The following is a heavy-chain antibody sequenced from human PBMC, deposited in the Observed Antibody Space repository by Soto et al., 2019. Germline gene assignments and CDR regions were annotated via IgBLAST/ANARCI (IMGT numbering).Heavy chain of an antibody. D-gene: IGHD6-6*01. Sequence: SGGSLRLSCAASGFTFSSYAMSWVRQAPGKGLEWVSAISGSGGSTYYADSVKGRFTISRDNSKNTLYPQMNSLRAEDTAVYYCATYGAARPRNYYYGMDVWGQGTTVTVSS. CDR1: GFTFSSYA. CDR2: ISGSGGST. CDR3: ATYGAARPRNYYYGMDV. V-gene: IGHV3-23*01. J-gene: IGHJ6*02.